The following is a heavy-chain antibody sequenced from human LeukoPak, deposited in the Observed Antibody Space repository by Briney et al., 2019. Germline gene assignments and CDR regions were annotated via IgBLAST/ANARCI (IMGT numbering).Heavy chain of an antibody. CDR2: INPSGGST. CDR3: ARGSQHPNWFDP. Sequence: ASVKVSCKASGYTFTSYYMHWVRQAPGQGLEWMGIINPSGGSTSYAQKFQGRVTMTRDTSTSTAYMELSSLRSEDTAAYYCARGSQHPNWFDPWGQGTLVTVSS. V-gene: IGHV1-46*01. J-gene: IGHJ5*02. CDR1: GYTFTSYY.